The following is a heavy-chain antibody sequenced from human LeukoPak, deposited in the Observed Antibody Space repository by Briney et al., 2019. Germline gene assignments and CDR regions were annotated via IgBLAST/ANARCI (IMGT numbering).Heavy chain of an antibody. V-gene: IGHV3-53*01. Sequence: QPGGSLRLSCAASGFTVSSNYMSWVRQAPGKGLEWVSVIYSVGTTYYADSVKGRFTISRDNSKNTLFLQMNSLRAEDTAVYYCAREMYSGSYYFDYWGQGTRVTVSS. D-gene: IGHD1-26*01. J-gene: IGHJ4*02. CDR2: IYSVGTT. CDR1: GFTVSSNY. CDR3: AREMYSGSYYFDY.